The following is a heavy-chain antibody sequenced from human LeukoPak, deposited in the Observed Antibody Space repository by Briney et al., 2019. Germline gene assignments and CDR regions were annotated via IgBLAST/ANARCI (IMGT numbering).Heavy chain of an antibody. V-gene: IGHV4-34*01. Sequence: SETLSLTCAVYGGSFSGYYWGWIRQPPGKGLEWIGEIYHSGSTNYNPSLKSRVTISVDKSKNQFSLKLSSVTAADTAVYYCARAQWLATYYFDYWGQGTLVTVSS. D-gene: IGHD6-19*01. CDR1: GGSFSGYY. CDR2: IYHSGST. J-gene: IGHJ4*02. CDR3: ARAQWLATYYFDY.